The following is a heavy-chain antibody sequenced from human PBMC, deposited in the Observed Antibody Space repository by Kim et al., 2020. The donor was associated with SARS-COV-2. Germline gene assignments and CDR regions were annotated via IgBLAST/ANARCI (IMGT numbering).Heavy chain of an antibody. J-gene: IGHJ4*02. Sequence: GGSLRLSCAASGFATSTYSMNWVRQAPGKGLEWVSIIYGHGRMKYYADTVKGRYTISKDDSKNTVFLQMNSLRGDDTAIYYCEKDRVVDGVYEIDYWGQG. CDR3: EKDRVVDGVYEIDY. D-gene: IGHD2-8*01. CDR1: GFATSTYS. V-gene: IGHV3-23*03. CDR2: IYGHGRMK.